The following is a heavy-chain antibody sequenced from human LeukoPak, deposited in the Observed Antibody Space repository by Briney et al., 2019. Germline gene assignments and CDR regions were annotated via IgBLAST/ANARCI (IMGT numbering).Heavy chain of an antibody. CDR2: INPNSGGT. V-gene: IGHV1-2*02. CDR3: ARLREGTTGRS. Sequence: ASVKVSCKASGYTFTGYYMHWVRQAPGQGLEWMGWINPNSGGTNYVQKFQGRVTMTRDTSISTAYMELSRLRSDDTAVYYCARLREGTTGRSWGQGTLVTVSS. CDR1: GYTFTGYY. J-gene: IGHJ4*02. D-gene: IGHD1-1*01.